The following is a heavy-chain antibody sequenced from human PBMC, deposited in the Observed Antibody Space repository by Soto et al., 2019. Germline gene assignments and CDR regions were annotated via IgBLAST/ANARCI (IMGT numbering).Heavy chain of an antibody. Sequence: QVQLVQSGAEVKKPGSSVKVSCKASGGTFSSYAISWVRQAPGQGLEWMGGIIPIFGTANYAQKFQGRVTITADESTSTAYMELSSLRSEGTAVYYCARAIATMVRGALNWFDPWGQGTLVTVSS. D-gene: IGHD3-10*01. CDR2: IIPIFGTA. CDR3: ARAIATMVRGALNWFDP. CDR1: GGTFSSYA. J-gene: IGHJ5*02. V-gene: IGHV1-69*01.